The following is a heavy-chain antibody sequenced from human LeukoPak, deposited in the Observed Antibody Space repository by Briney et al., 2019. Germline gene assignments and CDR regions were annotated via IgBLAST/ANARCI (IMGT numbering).Heavy chain of an antibody. CDR1: GYTFTSCD. D-gene: IGHD6-13*01. CDR2: MNPGSGDT. V-gene: IGHV1-8*01. CDR3: TRDMRGAAAADDAFDI. Sequence: ASVKVSCKASGYTFTSCDINWVRQATGQGLEWMGWMNPGSGDTGYAQNFQGRVTITRDTSISTAYMELSSLRSEDTAVYYCTRDMRGAAAADDAFDIWGQGTMVTVSS. J-gene: IGHJ3*02.